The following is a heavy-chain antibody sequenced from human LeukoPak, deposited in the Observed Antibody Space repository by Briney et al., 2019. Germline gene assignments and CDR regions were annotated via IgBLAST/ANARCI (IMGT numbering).Heavy chain of an antibody. D-gene: IGHD5-18*01. CDR1: GYTFTSYY. J-gene: IGHJ3*02. Sequence: ASVKVSCKSSGYTFTSYYMHWVRQAPGQGLEWMGIINPSGGSTSSAPKFQGRVTMTRDTSTSTVYMELSSLRSEDTAVYYRARGKIQLWSGQGNAFDIWGQGTMVTVSS. V-gene: IGHV1-46*01. CDR3: ARGKIQLWSGQGNAFDI. CDR2: INPSGGST.